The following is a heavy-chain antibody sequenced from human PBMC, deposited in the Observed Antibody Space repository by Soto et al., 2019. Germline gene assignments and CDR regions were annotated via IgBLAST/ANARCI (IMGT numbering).Heavy chain of an antibody. CDR2: ISIYYGYT. V-gene: IGHV1-18*01. D-gene: IGHD2-15*01. CDR3: AILPSEKYEYDY. J-gene: IGHJ4*02. CDR1: GYTFTDYG. Sequence: RASVKVSCKGSGYTFTDYGILWLRQAPGQGLEWMGWISIYYGYTDYSQKLQGRVTMTRDISTRTAYMELTSLRSDDTAVYYCAILPSEKYEYDYWGQGTPVTVSS.